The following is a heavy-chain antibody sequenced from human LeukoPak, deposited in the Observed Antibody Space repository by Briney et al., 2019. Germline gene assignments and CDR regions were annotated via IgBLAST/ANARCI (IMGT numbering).Heavy chain of an antibody. D-gene: IGHD3-10*01. CDR3: AKDQTMVRGVIITDAFDI. J-gene: IGHJ3*02. CDR2: IRYDGSNK. Sequence: PGGSLRLSCAASGFTFSSYGMHWVRQAPGKGLEWLAFIRYDGSNKYYADSVKGRFTISRDNSKNTLYLQMNSLRAEDTAVYYCAKDQTMVRGVIITDAFDIWGQGTMVTVSS. CDR1: GFTFSSYG. V-gene: IGHV3-30*02.